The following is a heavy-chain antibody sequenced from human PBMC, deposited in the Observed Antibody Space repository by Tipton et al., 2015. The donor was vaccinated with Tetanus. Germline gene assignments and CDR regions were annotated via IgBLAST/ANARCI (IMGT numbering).Heavy chain of an antibody. CDR2: IYYSGST. CDR3: ATMTPVDWYFDL. CDR1: GGSISSYF. Sequence: LRLSCSVSGGSISSYFWSWIRQSPGQGLEWIGLIYYSGSTSYNPSLKSRVTISVDTSKNQLSLKLTSGTAADTAVYYCATMTPVDWYFDLWGRGALVTVSS. D-gene: IGHD4-23*01. V-gene: IGHV4-59*01. J-gene: IGHJ2*01.